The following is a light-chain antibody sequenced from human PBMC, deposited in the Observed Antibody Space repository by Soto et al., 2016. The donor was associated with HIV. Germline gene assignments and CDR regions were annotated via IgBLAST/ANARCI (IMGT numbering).Light chain of an antibody. V-gene: IGKV1-6*01. J-gene: IGKJ2*01. CDR1: QGIKNE. CDR3: LQDYDRPYT. Sequence: DPVSITCRASQGIKNELGWYQQKPGKAPKLLIYATSSLGGGVPSRFSGSGSGTDFTLTISSLQPEDSASYFCLQDYDRPYTFGQGTKLEIK. CDR2: ATS.